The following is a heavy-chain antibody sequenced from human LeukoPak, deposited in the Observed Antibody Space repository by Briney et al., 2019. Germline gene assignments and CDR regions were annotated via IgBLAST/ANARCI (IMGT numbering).Heavy chain of an antibody. CDR3: ARLGYSSSSGY. J-gene: IGHJ4*02. Sequence: PSETLSLTCAVYGGSFSGYYWSWIRQPPGKGLEWIGEINHSGSTNYNPSLKSRVTISVDTSKNQCSLKLSSVTAADTAVYYCARLGYSSSSGYWGQGTLVTVSS. V-gene: IGHV4-34*01. CDR1: GGSFSGYY. CDR2: INHSGST. D-gene: IGHD6-6*01.